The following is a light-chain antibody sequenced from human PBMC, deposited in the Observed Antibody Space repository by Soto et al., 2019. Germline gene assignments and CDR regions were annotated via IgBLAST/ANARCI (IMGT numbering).Light chain of an antibody. CDR1: SSDVGGYNL. CDR2: EGS. Sequence: QSALTQPASVSGSPGQSITISCTGTSSDVGGYNLVSWYQQHPGKAPKLMIYEGSKRPAGVSNRFSGSKSGNTASLTISGLPAEDEAYYYCCSFAGLTTLLFGGGTKVTVL. V-gene: IGLV2-23*01. CDR3: CSFAGLTTLL. J-gene: IGLJ2*01.